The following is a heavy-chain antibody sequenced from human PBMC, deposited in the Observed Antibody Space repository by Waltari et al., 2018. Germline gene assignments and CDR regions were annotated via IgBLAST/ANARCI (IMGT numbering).Heavy chain of an antibody. Sequence: QAQLAQSGADAKMPGASVKLSCKASGYNSTDCTMNWGRQATAQGVEWMGRISPSSGGTNQEQKFQGRVTMTRDTSIATAYMELSRLTSDDTAVYYCAKGGDCNGGSCNFDYWGQGTVVTVSS. CDR2: ISPSSGGT. J-gene: IGHJ4*02. CDR1: GYNSTDCT. CDR3: AKGGDCNGGSCNFDY. D-gene: IGHD2-15*01. V-gene: IGHV1-2*06.